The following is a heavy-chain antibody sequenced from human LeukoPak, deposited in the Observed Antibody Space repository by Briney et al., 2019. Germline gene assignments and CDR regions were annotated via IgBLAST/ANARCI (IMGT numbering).Heavy chain of an antibody. D-gene: IGHD5-12*01. CDR1: GYTFTVYN. V-gene: IGHV1-46*01. CDR3: ARRYRGYDFGY. CDR2: INPSGGST. J-gene: IGHJ4*02. Sequence: ASVKVSCKASGYTFTVYNIHWVRQAPGQGLEWMGRINPSGGSTIYAQKFQGRVTMTSDTSTTTVYMEMNSLRPEDTAVYSCARRYRGYDFGYWGQGTLVTVSS.